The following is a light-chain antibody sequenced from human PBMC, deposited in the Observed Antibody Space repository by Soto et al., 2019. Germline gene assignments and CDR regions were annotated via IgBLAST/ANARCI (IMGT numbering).Light chain of an antibody. CDR1: SSDIGNYNF. V-gene: IGLV2-14*01. CDR3: SSYTGSSTPYV. CDR2: DVS. Sequence: QSALTQPASVSGSPGQSITISCTGTSSDIGNYNFVSWYQQHPGKAPKFMIYDVSNRPSGVSNRFSGSKSGNTASLTISGLQADDEADYFCSSYTGSSTPYVFGTGTKVTVL. J-gene: IGLJ1*01.